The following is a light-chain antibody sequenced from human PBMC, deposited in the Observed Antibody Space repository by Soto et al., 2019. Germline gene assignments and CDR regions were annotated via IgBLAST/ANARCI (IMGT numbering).Light chain of an antibody. CDR1: QSINTY. Sequence: EIVLTQSPATLSLSPGERATLSCRASQSINTYLAWYQQKPGQTPRLLIYDAFHRAPGIPARFSGSGSGTDFTLSITTRESEDLAVDYCQERSNVVTFGGGTKVEI. CDR2: DAF. CDR3: QERSNVVT. J-gene: IGKJ4*01. V-gene: IGKV3-11*01.